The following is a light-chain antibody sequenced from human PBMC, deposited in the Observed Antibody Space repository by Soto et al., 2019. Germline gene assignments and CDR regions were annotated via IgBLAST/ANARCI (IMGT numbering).Light chain of an antibody. CDR1: QSISSW. CDR3: QQYNTYSSLT. J-gene: IGKJ4*01. CDR2: DAS. V-gene: IGKV1-5*01. Sequence: IQMTQSPSTLSASVGYRVTXXXXXSQSISSWLAWYQQKLGRAPRLLTYDASSLESGVPSRFSGSGYGTEFTLTISSLQPDDFATYYCQQYNTYSSLTFGGGTKVDI.